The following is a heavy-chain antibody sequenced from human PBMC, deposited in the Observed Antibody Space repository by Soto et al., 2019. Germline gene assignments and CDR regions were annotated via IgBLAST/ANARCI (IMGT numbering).Heavy chain of an antibody. CDR3: ARGNHRWLQLWYFDL. CDR1: GCTFSSYT. Sequence: QVQLVQSGAEVKKPGSSVTVSCKASGCTFSSYTISWVRQAPGQGLEWMGGIIPIFGTANYAQKFQGRVTITAEESTSTAYMELSSLRSEDTAVYYCARGNHRWLQLWYFDLWGRGTLVTVSS. V-gene: IGHV1-69*12. J-gene: IGHJ2*01. D-gene: IGHD5-12*01. CDR2: IIPIFGTA.